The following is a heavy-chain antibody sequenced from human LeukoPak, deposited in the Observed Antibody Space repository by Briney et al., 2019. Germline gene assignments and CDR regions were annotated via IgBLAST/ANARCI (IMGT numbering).Heavy chain of an antibody. J-gene: IGHJ4*02. CDR1: GFTFSSYW. V-gene: IGHV3-74*01. CDR3: ARVGYYDILTGTNY. Sequence: GGSLRLSCAASGFTFSSYWMHWVRQAPGKGLVWVSRINSDGSSTSYADSVTGRFTISRDNAKNTLYLQMNSLRAEDTAVYYCARVGYYDILTGTNYWGQGTLVTVSS. D-gene: IGHD3-9*01. CDR2: INSDGSST.